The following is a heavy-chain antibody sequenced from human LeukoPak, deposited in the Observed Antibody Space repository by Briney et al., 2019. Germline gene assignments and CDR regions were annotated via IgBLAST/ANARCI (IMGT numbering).Heavy chain of an antibody. CDR1: GGAISSSSDY. J-gene: IGHJ3*02. CDR3: ASYYDSSGYVGGAFDI. D-gene: IGHD3-22*01. Sequence: PETLSLTSTVSGGAISSSSDYWGWIRQPPGKGLEWIGSIYYSGSTYYTPSLKSRVTISVDTSKNHFSLKLSSVTAADTAVYYCASYYDSSGYVGGAFDIWGYGRVATVSS. CDR2: IYYSGST. V-gene: IGHV4-39*02.